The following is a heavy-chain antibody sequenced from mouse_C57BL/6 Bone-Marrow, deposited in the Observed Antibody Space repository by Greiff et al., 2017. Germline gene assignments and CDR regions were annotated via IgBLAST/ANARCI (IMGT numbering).Heavy chain of an antibody. V-gene: IGHV1-82*01. CDR3: ARYYGSSYWFAY. J-gene: IGHJ3*01. CDR2: IYPGDGDT. CDR1: GYAFSSSW. Sequence: QVQLQQSGPELVKPGASVKISCKASGYAFSSSWMNWVKQRPGKGLEWIGRIYPGDGDTNYNGKFKGKATLTADKSSSTAYMQLSSLTSEDSAVYCCARYYGSSYWFAYWGQGTLVTVSA. D-gene: IGHD1-1*01.